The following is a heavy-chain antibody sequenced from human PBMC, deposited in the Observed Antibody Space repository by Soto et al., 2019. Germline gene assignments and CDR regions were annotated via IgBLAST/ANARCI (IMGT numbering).Heavy chain of an antibody. V-gene: IGHV4-31*03. Sequence: SETLSLTCTVSGGSISSGGYYWSWIRQHPGKGLEWIGYIYYSGSTYYNPSLKSRVTISVDTSKNQFSLKLSSVTAADTAVYYCARDSPWPRWAFDIWGQGTMVTVSS. J-gene: IGHJ3*02. D-gene: IGHD6-13*01. CDR2: IYYSGST. CDR1: GGSISSGGYY. CDR3: ARDSPWPRWAFDI.